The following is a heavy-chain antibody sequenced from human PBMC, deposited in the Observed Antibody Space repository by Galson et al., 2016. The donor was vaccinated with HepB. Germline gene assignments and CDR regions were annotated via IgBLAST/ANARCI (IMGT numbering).Heavy chain of an antibody. J-gene: IGHJ4*02. Sequence: ETLSLTCTVSGGSISSYYWSWIRQPPGKGLEWIGYVYDSGSTEYNPSLKSRVTISLDTSRTRFSLKLRSVTAADTALYYCARQYRGGPSDYWGQGTLVIVSS. CDR3: ARQYRGGPSDY. V-gene: IGHV4-59*12. CDR1: GGSISSYY. D-gene: IGHD5-12*01. CDR2: VYDSGST.